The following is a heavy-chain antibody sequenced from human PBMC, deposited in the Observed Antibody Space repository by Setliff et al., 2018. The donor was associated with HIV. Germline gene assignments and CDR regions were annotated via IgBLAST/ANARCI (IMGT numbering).Heavy chain of an antibody. CDR3: AREGSTSWYEGGNWFDP. J-gene: IGHJ5*02. CDR2: IYPGDSDT. Sequence: GESLKISCRGSGYTFTNYWIGWVRQMPGRGLEWMGIIYPGDSDTRYGPSFEGQVTMSADKSINTAYLQWNSLRAEETAVYYCAREGSTSWYEGGNWFDPWGQGTLVTVSS. V-gene: IGHV5-51*01. D-gene: IGHD6-13*01. CDR1: GYTFTNYW.